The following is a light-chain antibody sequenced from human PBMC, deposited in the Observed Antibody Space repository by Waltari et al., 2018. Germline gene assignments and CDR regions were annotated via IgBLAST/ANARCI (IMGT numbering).Light chain of an antibody. CDR3: SSYTASSTVV. J-gene: IGLJ2*01. V-gene: IGLV2-14*03. Sequence: QSALTQPASVSGSPGQSITLSCTGTSSDLGTYDYVSWYHQHPGKAPKLMIYDVTKRPSGVSYRFSGSKSGNTASLTISGLQAEDEADYYCSSYTASSTVVFGGGTKVTVL. CDR2: DVT. CDR1: SSDLGTYDY.